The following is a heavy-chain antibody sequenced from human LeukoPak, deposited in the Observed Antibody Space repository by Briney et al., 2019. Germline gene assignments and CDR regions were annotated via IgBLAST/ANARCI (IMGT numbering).Heavy chain of an antibody. J-gene: IGHJ3*02. V-gene: IGHV3-21*01. D-gene: IGHD4-17*01. CDR2: IGTINNYI. Sequence: GGSLRLSCVVSGFTFSSYNMNWVRQAPGKGLEWVSSIGTINNYIYYADSVTGRFTISRDNAKNSLYLQMNSLRAEDTAVYYCARDFRQDYGDYEHAFDIWGQGTMVTVSS. CDR1: GFTFSSYN. CDR3: ARDFRQDYGDYEHAFDI.